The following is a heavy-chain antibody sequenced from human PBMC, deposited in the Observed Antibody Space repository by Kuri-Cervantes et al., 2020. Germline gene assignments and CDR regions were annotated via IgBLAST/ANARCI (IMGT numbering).Heavy chain of an antibody. Sequence: SVKVSCKASGYTFTSYGISWVRQAPGQGLEWMGGIIPIFGTANYAQKFQGRVTITTDESTSTAYMELSSLRSEDTAVYYCARSIVLMVYAMGYWGQGTLVTVSS. J-gene: IGHJ4*02. CDR1: GYTFTSYG. V-gene: IGHV1-69*05. CDR3: ARSIVLMVYAMGY. CDR2: IIPIFGTA. D-gene: IGHD2-8*01.